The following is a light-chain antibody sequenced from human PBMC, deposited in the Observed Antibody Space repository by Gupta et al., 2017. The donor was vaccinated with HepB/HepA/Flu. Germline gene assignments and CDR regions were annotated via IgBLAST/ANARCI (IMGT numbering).Light chain of an antibody. J-gene: IGKJ2*01. V-gene: IGKV4-1*01. Sequence: DIVMTQSPDSLAVSLGERATINCKSSQSVLYSSNNKNYLAWYHQKPGQPPKLLFYWASTRESGVPDRFSVSGSGTDFTLTISRLQAEDVAVYFCHQYDSIPYTFGQGTKVEIK. CDR1: QSVLYSSNNKNY. CDR3: HQYDSIPYT. CDR2: WAS.